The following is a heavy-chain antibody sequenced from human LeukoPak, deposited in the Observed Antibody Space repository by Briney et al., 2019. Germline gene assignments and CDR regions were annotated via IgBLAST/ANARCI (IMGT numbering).Heavy chain of an antibody. J-gene: IGHJ4*02. CDR1: GYSFTSYW. CDR2: IYPGDSDT. V-gene: IGHV5-51*01. D-gene: IGHD3-16*01. CDR3: ARSLRMMTFGGVTDPFDY. Sequence: GESLKISCKGSGYSFTSYWIGWVRQMPGKGLEWMGIIYPGDSDTRYSPSFQGQVTISADKSISTAYLQWSSLKASDTAMYYCARSLRMMTFGGVTDPFDYWGQGTLVTVSS.